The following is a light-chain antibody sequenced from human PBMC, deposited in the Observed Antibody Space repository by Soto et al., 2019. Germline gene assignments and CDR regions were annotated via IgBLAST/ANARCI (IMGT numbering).Light chain of an antibody. J-gene: IGKJ2*01. CDR3: QQSDSYFYP. CDR2: AAS. V-gene: IGKV1-39*01. Sequence: DIQMTQSPSSLSVSVGDRVIITCRASQSITNYLNWYQQKPGKAPKLLFYAASSLQSGVPSRFSGNGSGTDFTLTISSLQPEDIATYYCQQSDSYFYPFGQGTKLEIK. CDR1: QSITNY.